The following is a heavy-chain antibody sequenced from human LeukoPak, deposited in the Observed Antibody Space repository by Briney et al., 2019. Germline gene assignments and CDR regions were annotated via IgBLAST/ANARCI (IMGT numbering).Heavy chain of an antibody. J-gene: IGHJ3*02. D-gene: IGHD2-21*02. V-gene: IGHV3-23*01. CDR2: ISGSGGST. Sequence: PGGSLRLSCAASGFTFSSNAMSWVRQAPGKGLEWVSGISGSGGSTYYADSVKGRFTISRDNSKNTLYLQMNSLRAEDTALYYCAKVRAYCGGDCYSDAFDIWGQGTVVTVSS. CDR1: GFTFSSNA. CDR3: AKVRAYCGGDCYSDAFDI.